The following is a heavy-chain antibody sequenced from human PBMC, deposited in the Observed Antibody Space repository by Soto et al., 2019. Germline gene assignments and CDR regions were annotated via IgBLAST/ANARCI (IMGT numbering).Heavy chain of an antibody. J-gene: IGHJ6*03. CDR2: IYHSGST. D-gene: IGHD2-15*01. CDR3: ARNLGYCSGGSCYSSHYYYYMDV. Sequence: QVQLQESGPGLVKPSGTLSLTCVVSSGSISSSNWWSWVRQPPGKGLEWIGEIYHSGSTNYNPSLKSRVTISVDKSKNQFSLKLSSVTAADTAVYYCARNLGYCSGGSCYSSHYYYYMDVWGKGTTVTVSS. V-gene: IGHV4-4*02. CDR1: SGSISSSNW.